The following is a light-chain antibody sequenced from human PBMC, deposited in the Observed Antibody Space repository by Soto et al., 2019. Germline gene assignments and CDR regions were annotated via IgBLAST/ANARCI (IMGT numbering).Light chain of an antibody. CDR2: EGN. Sequence: QSALTQPASVSGSPGQSITISCTGTSGDIGTYNLVSWYQQHPVRPPKLIIFEGNKRPSGVPDRFSASTSGTSASLAITGLQAEDEGDYYCQSYDSTLSARYVFGTGTKLTVL. CDR3: QSYDSTLSARYV. J-gene: IGLJ1*01. CDR1: SGDIGTYNL. V-gene: IGLV2-14*02.